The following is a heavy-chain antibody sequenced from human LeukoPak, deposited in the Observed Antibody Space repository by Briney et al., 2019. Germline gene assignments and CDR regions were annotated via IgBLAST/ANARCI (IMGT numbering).Heavy chain of an antibody. V-gene: IGHV4-39*07. CDR1: GGSITTSSYY. D-gene: IGHD3-9*01. CDR2: FRYSGGT. J-gene: IGHJ4*02. CDR3: ARGGYDILTGQFDY. Sequence: SETLSLTCSVSGGSITTSSYYWGWIRQPPGKGLEWIGSFRYSGGTYYNPSLRSRVNISIDMSMNQFSMKLTSVTAADTAVYYCARGGYDILTGQFDYWGQGTLVTVSS.